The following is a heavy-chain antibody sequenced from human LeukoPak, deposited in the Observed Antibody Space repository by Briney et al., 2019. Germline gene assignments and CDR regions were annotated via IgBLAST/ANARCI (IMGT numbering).Heavy chain of an antibody. J-gene: IGHJ4*02. Sequence: PGGSLRLSCPASGFTVSSNYMSWVRQAPGKGLEWVSVIYSGGSTDYADSVKGRFTISRDNSKNTLYLQMNSLRAEDTAVYYCATTVRGAGGTFDFWGQGTLVTVSS. V-gene: IGHV3-66*01. CDR1: GFTVSSNY. D-gene: IGHD3-16*01. CDR3: ATTVRGAGGTFDF. CDR2: IYSGGST.